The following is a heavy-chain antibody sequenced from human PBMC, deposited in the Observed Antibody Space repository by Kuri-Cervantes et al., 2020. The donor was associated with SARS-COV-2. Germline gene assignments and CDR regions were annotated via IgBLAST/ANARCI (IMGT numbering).Heavy chain of an antibody. CDR3: ARPRMAGPHYFDF. D-gene: IGHD6-19*01. CDR2: INSDGSST. V-gene: IGHV3-74*01. CDR1: GFTFSNYW. Sequence: GESLKISCAASGFTFSNYWMHWVRQGPGKGLVWVSRINSDGSSTSYADSVKGRFTISRDNAKNTLYLQMNSLRAEDTAVYYCARPRMAGPHYFDFWGQGTLVTVSS. J-gene: IGHJ4*02.